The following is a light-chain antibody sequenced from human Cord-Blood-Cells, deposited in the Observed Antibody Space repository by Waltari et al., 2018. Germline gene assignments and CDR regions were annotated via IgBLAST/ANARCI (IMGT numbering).Light chain of an antibody. J-gene: IGLJ2*01. CDR2: EGR. Sequence: QSALTQPASVSGSPGQSITIPCTGTSSDVGRYTLVSWYLQHPGKAPKLSIYEGRKRPSGVSNRFSGSKSGNTASLTISGLQAEDESDYYCCSYAGSSTFVVFGGGTKLTVL. CDR3: CSYAGSSTFVV. CDR1: SSDVGRYTL. V-gene: IGLV2-23*03.